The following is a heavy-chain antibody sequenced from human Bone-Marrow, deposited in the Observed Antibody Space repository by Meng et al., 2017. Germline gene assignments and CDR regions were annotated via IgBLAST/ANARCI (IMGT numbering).Heavy chain of an antibody. D-gene: IGHD1-26*01. CDR3: ARAQYSGSPLWYFDY. Sequence: ASVKVSCKPSGYNFPDYWLHWVRRAPGQGLEWMGRIDPKSGDTHYAQRFQGRVTMTGDTSISTAYMELSSLRSEDTAVYYCARAQYSGSPLWYFDYWGQGTLVTVSS. CDR1: GYNFPDYW. V-gene: IGHV1-2*06. CDR2: IDPKSGDT. J-gene: IGHJ4*02.